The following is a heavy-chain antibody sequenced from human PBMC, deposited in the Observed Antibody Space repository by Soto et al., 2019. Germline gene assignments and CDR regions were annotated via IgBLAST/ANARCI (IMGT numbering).Heavy chain of an antibody. D-gene: IGHD2-15*01. Sequence: QVQLQESGPGLVEPSQTLSLTCAVSGDSISSRDYFWSWIRQPPGKGLEWIGYISYRGSTSYNPSVASRATISMDTPKNHFSLRLNSVTAADTAVYYCAAGFCSSGRCHWFDPWGQGTLVTVSS. CDR3: AAGFCSSGRCHWFDP. V-gene: IGHV4-30-4*01. CDR1: GDSISSRDYF. CDR2: ISYRGST. J-gene: IGHJ5*02.